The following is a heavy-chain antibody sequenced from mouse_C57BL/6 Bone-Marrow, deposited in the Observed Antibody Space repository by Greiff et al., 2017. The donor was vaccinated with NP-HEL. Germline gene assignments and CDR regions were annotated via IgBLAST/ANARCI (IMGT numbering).Heavy chain of an antibody. D-gene: IGHD1-1*01. Sequence: VQLQQSGAELARPGASVKLSCKASGYTFTSYGISWVKQRTGQGLEWIGEIYPRSGNTYYNEKFKGKATLTADKSSSTAYMELRSLTSEDSAVYFCARKLDYYGSSYGYAMDYWGQGTSVTVSS. V-gene: IGHV1-81*01. CDR2: IYPRSGNT. CDR3: ARKLDYYGSSYGYAMDY. J-gene: IGHJ4*01. CDR1: GYTFTSYG.